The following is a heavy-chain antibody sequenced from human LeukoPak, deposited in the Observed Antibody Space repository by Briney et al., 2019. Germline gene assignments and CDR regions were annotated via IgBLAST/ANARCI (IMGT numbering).Heavy chain of an antibody. CDR2: ISSGGSTI. CDR3: ASRSTYTYGRTGYFDY. D-gene: IGHD5-18*01. Sequence: PGGSLRLSCAASGFTFSSYEMNWVRQAPGKGLEWVSYISSGGSTIYYADSVKGRFTISRDNAKSSLYLQMNSLRAEDTAVYYCASRSTYTYGRTGYFDYWGQGTLVTVSS. J-gene: IGHJ4*02. CDR1: GFTFSSYE. V-gene: IGHV3-48*03.